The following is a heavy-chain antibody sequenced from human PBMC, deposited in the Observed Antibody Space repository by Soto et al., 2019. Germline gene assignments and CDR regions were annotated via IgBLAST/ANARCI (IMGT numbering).Heavy chain of an antibody. D-gene: IGHD5-18*01. CDR3: ARGVQLWSRLGPGGLDY. CDR1: GGTFSSYA. V-gene: IGHV1-69*13. CDR2: IIPIFGTA. Sequence: SVKVSCEAAGGTFSSYAMSWVRQATGQGLEWMGGIIPIFGTANYAQKFQGRVTITADESTSTAYMELSSLRSEDTAVYYCARGVQLWSRLGPGGLDYWGQGTLVTVSS. J-gene: IGHJ4*02.